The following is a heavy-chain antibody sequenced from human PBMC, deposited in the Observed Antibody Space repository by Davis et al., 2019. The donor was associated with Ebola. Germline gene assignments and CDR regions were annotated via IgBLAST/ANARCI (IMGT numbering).Heavy chain of an antibody. CDR1: GGSISTYY. V-gene: IGHV4-4*08. J-gene: IGHJ6*02. CDR2: ISDSGST. Sequence: MPSETLSLTCSVSGGSISTYYWNWIRQPPGKALEWIGYISDSGSTNYNPSLKSRVTISVDTSKNQFSLKLSSVTAADTAVYYCASLPYYYGMDVWGQGTTVTVSS. CDR3: ASLPYYYGMDV.